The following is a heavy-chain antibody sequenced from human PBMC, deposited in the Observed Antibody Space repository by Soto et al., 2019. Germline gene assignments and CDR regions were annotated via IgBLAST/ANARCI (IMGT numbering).Heavy chain of an antibody. V-gene: IGHV3-74*01. CDR2: INSDGSST. CDR1: GFTFTSYW. J-gene: IGHJ4*02. Sequence: EVQLVESGGGLVQPGGSLRLSCATSGFTFTSYWMHWVLQVPGKGLVWVSRINSDGSSTTYADSVKGRFTISRDNAKNTLYLQMNSLRAEDTAVYFCAGGKGSNTPFDYWGQGTLVTVSS. CDR3: AGGKGSNTPFDY. D-gene: IGHD2-2*01.